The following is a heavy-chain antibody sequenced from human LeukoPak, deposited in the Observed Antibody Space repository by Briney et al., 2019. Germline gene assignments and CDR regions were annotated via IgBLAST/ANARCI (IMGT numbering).Heavy chain of an antibody. CDR2: IYGDGRI. D-gene: IGHD3-3*01. J-gene: IGHJ4*02. Sequence: GGSLRLSCVASGFTVSSYYMIWVRQAPGKGLERVSVIYGDGRIRYADSVRGRFTISRDNSRNTPYLQMNNLRVEDTAVYYCARGRGLGVVSPYFDYWGQGTLLTVSS. CDR1: GFTVSSYY. V-gene: IGHV3-53*01. CDR3: ARGRGLGVVSPYFDY.